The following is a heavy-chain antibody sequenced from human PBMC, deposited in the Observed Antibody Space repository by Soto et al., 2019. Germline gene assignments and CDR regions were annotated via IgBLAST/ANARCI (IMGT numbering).Heavy chain of an antibody. CDR1: PFSFSTYW. J-gene: IGHJ2*01. V-gene: IGHV3-7*01. D-gene: IGHD7-27*01. CDR3: AAGEGWLFDF. Sequence: EVQLVESGGGLVQPGGSLRLSCAASPFSFSTYWMTWVRQAPGEGLEWVASIKQDGSPKDYVDSVKGRFTISRDNAKCSLYLQTNSLTVADTAVYYCAAGEGWLFDFWGRGTLVTVSS. CDR2: IKQDGSPK.